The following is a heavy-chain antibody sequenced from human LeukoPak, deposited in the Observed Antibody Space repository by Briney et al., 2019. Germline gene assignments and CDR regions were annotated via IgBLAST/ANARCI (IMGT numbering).Heavy chain of an antibody. CDR2: IYYSGST. Sequence: PSETLSLTCTVSGGSISSYYWSWIRQPPGKGLEWIGYIYYSGSTNYNPSLKSRVTISVDTSKNQFSLKLSSVTAADTAVYYCARGGTMIVLFDYWGQGTLVTVSS. V-gene: IGHV4-59*01. CDR3: ARGGTMIVLFDY. D-gene: IGHD3-22*01. CDR1: GGSISSYY. J-gene: IGHJ4*02.